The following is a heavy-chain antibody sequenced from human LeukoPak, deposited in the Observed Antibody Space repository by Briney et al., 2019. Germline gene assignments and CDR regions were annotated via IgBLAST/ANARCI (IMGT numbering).Heavy chain of an antibody. CDR2: ISSSSSTI. D-gene: IGHD4-17*01. CDR1: GFTFSSYS. CDR3: ASTVPLDAFDI. J-gene: IGHJ3*02. Sequence: GGSLRLSRAASGFTFSSYSMNWVRQAPGKGLEWVSYISSSSSTIYYADSVKGRFTISRDNAKNSLYLQMNSLRAEDTAVYYCASTVPLDAFDIWGQGTMVTVSS. V-gene: IGHV3-48*01.